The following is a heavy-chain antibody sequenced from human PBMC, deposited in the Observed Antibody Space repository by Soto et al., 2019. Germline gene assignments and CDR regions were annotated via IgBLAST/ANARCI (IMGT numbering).Heavy chain of an antibody. CDR3: ASRSSSWYYFDY. J-gene: IGHJ4*02. Sequence: QVQLQELGPGLVKPSGTLSLTCAVSSGSISSSNWWSWVRQPPGKGLEWIGEIYHSGSTNYNPSLKRRVTISVDKSKNQFSLKLSSVTAADTAVYYCASRSSSWYYFDYWGQGTLVTVSS. V-gene: IGHV4-4*02. CDR2: IYHSGST. CDR1: SGSISSSNW. D-gene: IGHD6-13*01.